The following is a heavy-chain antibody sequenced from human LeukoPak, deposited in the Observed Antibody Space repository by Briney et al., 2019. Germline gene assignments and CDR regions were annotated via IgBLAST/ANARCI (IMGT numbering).Heavy chain of an antibody. J-gene: IGHJ2*01. CDR3: AIVPLTISRWYFDL. D-gene: IGHD3-10*01. V-gene: IGHV4-39*07. CDR2: IYYSGST. CDR1: GGSISSSSYY. Sequence: SETLSLTCTVSGGSISSSSYYWGWIRQPPGKGLEWIGNIYYSGSTYYNPSLKSRATITLDTSKNQFSLKLSSVTAADTAVYYCAIVPLTISRWYFDLWGRGTLVTVSS.